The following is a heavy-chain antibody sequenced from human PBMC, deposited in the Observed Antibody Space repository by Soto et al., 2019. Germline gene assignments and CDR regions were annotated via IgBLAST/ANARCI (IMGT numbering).Heavy chain of an antibody. V-gene: IGHV5-51*01. Sequence: GESLKISCKGSGYIFTSYWIGWVRQMPGKGLEWMGIIYPGDSDNRYSPSFQGQVTITADKTITTAYLQWSSLKDSDAALYYSARRNSRIAAAGTGFDIWGQGTMVTVSS. CDR1: GYIFTSYW. CDR2: IYPGDSDN. D-gene: IGHD6-13*01. CDR3: ARRNSRIAAAGTGFDI. J-gene: IGHJ3*02.